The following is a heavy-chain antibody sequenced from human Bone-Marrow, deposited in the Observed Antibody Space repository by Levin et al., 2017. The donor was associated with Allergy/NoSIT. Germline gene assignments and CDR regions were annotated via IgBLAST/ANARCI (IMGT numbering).Heavy chain of an antibody. CDR3: AREVYSYGTPPTPFDY. D-gene: IGHD5-18*01. Sequence: SCAASGFTLRSYDMHRVRQAPGKGLEWVAIISYDGRNKDYTDSAKGRFTISRDNSKNTLYLQMNSLRVEDTATYYCAREVYSYGTPPTPFDYWGQGTLVTVSS. J-gene: IGHJ4*02. V-gene: IGHV3-33*01. CDR2: ISYDGRNK. CDR1: GFTLRSYD.